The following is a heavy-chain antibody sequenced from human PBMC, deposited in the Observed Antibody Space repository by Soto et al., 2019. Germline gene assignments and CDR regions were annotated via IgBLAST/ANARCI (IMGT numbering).Heavy chain of an antibody. CDR3: AHSLYDYVWGTNWFDP. CDR2: IYWDDDK. CDR1: GFSLSTSGVG. Sequence: QITLKESGPTLVKPTQTLTLTCTFSGFSLSTSGVGVGWIRQPPGKALEWLALIYWDDDKRYSPSLKSRLTITKPTSKNQVVLTMTNMDPVDTATYYCAHSLYDYVWGTNWFDPWGQGTLVTVSS. V-gene: IGHV2-5*02. D-gene: IGHD3-16*01. J-gene: IGHJ5*02.